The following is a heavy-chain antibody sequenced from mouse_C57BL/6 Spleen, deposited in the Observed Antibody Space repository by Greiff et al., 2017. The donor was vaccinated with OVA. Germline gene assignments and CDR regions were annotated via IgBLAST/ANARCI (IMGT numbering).Heavy chain of an antibody. CDR1: GYTFTSYW. V-gene: IGHV1-53*01. D-gene: IGHD1-1*01. Sequence: QVQLQQPGTELVKPGASVKLSCKASGYTFTSYWMHWVKQRTGQGIEWIGNINPSNGGTNYNEKFKSKATLTVDKSSSTAYMQLSSLTSEDSAVYYCARWGTTVVDWYFDVWGTGTTVTVSS. J-gene: IGHJ1*03. CDR3: ARWGTTVVDWYFDV. CDR2: INPSNGGT.